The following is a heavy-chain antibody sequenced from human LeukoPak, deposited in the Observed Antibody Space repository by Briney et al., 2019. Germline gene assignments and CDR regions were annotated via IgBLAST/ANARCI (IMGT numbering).Heavy chain of an antibody. V-gene: IGHV4-59*08. CDR2: IYHSGST. D-gene: IGHD2-15*01. Sequence: SETLSLTCTVSGGSISSYYWSWIRQPPGKGLEWIGSIYHSGSTYYNPSLKSRVTISVDTSKNQFSLKLSSVTAADTAVYYCASRYCSGGSCYYLDWGQGTLVTVSS. CDR1: GGSISSYY. J-gene: IGHJ4*02. CDR3: ASRYCSGGSCYYLD.